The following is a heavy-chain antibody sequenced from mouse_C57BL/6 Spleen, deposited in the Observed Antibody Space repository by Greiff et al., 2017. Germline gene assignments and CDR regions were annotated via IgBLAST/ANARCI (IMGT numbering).Heavy chain of an antibody. CDR3: ARSPITAVVTTDAMDY. V-gene: IGHV1-4*01. CDR2: INPSSGYT. J-gene: IGHJ4*01. CDR1: GYTFTSYT. Sequence: QVQLQQSGAELARPGASVKMSCKASGYTFTSYTMHWVKQRPGQGLEWIGYINPSSGYTKYNQKFKDKATLTADKSSSTAYMQLSSLTSEDSAVYYCARSPITAVVTTDAMDYWGQGTSVTVSS. D-gene: IGHD1-1*01.